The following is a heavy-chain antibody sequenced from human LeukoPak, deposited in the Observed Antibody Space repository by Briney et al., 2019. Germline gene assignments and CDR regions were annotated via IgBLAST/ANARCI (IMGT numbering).Heavy chain of an antibody. V-gene: IGHV4-30-4*01. J-gene: IGHJ4*01. CDR3: DRGTRAAYYSAADYDSLVGGDFDY. CDR1: GGSILSGDYY. Sequence: PSETLSLTFTVSGGSILSGDYYWIRIRQPPGKGLEWIGYIYYSGSIYYNPSLKSRLTISVDTSKNQFYLKLSSVTAADTAVYYCDRGTRAAYYSAADYDSLVGGDFDYWGPRTLVTVSS. CDR2: IYYSGSI. D-gene: IGHD3-16*01.